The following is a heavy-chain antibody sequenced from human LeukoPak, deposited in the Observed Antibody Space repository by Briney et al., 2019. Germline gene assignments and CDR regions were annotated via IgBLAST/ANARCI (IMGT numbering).Heavy chain of an antibody. V-gene: IGHV3-11*01. CDR3: ARGLRVFRFLERPDYYYMDV. D-gene: IGHD3-3*01. CDR1: GFTFSDYY. CDR2: ISSSGSTI. J-gene: IGHJ6*03. Sequence: GGSLRLSCAASGFTFSDYYMSWIRQAPGKGLEWVPYISSSGSTIYYADSVKGRFTISRDNAKNSLYLQMNSLRAEDTAVYYCARGLRVFRFLERPDYYYMDVWGKGTTVTVSS.